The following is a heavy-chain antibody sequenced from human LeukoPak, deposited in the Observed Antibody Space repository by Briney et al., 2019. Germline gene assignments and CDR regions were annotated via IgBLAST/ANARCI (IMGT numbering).Heavy chain of an antibody. V-gene: IGHV3-33*01. D-gene: IGHD1-26*01. CDR3: ARDSSGHFDY. Sequence: GRSLRLSCAASGFTFSSYGMHWVRQAPGKGLEWVAVIWYDGSNKYYADSVKGRFTISRDNSKNTLYLQMNSLRAGDTAVYYCARDSSGHFDYWGQGTLVTVSS. CDR1: GFTFSSYG. J-gene: IGHJ4*02. CDR2: IWYDGSNK.